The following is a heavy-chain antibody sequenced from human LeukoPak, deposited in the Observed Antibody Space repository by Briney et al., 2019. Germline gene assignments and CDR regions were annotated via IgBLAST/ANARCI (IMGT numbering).Heavy chain of an antibody. CDR2: ISSSGSTI. V-gene: IGHV3-48*04. CDR1: GFTFSSYA. J-gene: IGHJ4*02. D-gene: IGHD1-14*01. Sequence: PGGSLRLSCAASGFTFSSYAMSWVRQAPGKGLEWVSYISSSGSTIYYADSVKGRFTISRDNAKNSLYLQMNSLRAEDTAVYYCARDHITHGLPDWGQGTLVTVSS. CDR3: ARDHITHGLPD.